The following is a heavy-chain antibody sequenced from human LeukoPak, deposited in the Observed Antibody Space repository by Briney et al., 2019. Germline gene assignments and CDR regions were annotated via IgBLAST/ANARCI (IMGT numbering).Heavy chain of an antibody. V-gene: IGHV1-69*13. CDR1: GGTFSSYA. D-gene: IGHD1-26*01. Sequence: ASVKVSCKASGGTFSSYAISWVRQAPGQGLEWMGGIIPIFGTANYAQEFQGRVTITADESTSTAYMELSSLRSEDTAVYYCARDVEGARGYYYYYMDVWGKGTTVTISS. CDR3: ARDVEGARGYYYYYMDV. CDR2: IIPIFGTA. J-gene: IGHJ6*03.